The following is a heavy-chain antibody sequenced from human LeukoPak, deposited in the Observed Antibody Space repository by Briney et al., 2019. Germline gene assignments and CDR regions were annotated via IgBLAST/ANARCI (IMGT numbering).Heavy chain of an antibody. CDR1: GFTFSSYG. V-gene: IGHV3-30*02. J-gene: IGHJ4*02. Sequence: GGSLRLSCAASGFTFSSYGMHWVRQAPGKGLERVAFIRYDGSNKYYADSVKGRFTISRDNSKNTLYLQMNSLRAEDTAVYYCAKPYYDFWSGYPYYFDYWGQGTLVTVSS. D-gene: IGHD3-3*01. CDR2: IRYDGSNK. CDR3: AKPYYDFWSGYPYYFDY.